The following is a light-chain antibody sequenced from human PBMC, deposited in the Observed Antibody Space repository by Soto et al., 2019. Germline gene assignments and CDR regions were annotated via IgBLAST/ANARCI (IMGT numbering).Light chain of an antibody. J-gene: IGLJ3*02. CDR2: EVS. CDR3: SSYAGSNHLV. V-gene: IGLV2-8*01. CDR1: SSDVGGYNY. Sequence: QSALTQPPSASGSPGQSVTISCTGTSSDVGGYNYVSWYQQHPGKAPKLMIYEVSKRPSGVPDRFSGFKSGNTASLTVSGLQAEDEADYYCSSYAGSNHLVFGGGTQLTVL.